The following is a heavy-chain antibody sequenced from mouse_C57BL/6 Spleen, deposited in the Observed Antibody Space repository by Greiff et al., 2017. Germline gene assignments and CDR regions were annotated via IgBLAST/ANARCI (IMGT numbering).Heavy chain of an antibody. CDR2: IYPGSGST. CDR1: GYTFTSYW. D-gene: IGHD3-2*02. J-gene: IGHJ3*01. Sequence: QVQLQQPGAELVKPGASVKMSCKASGYTFTSYWITWVKQRPGQGLEWIGDIYPGSGSTNYNEKFKSKATLTVDTSSSTAYMQLSSLTSEDSAVYYCAYSSGYVAWFAYWGQGTLVTVSA. V-gene: IGHV1-55*01. CDR3: AYSSGYVAWFAY.